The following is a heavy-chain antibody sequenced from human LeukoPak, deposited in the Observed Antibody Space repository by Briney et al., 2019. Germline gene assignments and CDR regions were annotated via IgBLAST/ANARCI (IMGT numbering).Heavy chain of an antibody. Sequence: GGSLRLSCAASGFTFSNYWMSWVHQAPGKGLEWVANIKPDGSEKYCVDSVKGRFTISRDNAKNSLFLQMNSLRAEDTAVYYCARDGRWEKTPSCWGQGTLVTVSS. CDR2: IKPDGSEK. CDR1: GFTFSNYW. V-gene: IGHV3-7*01. J-gene: IGHJ4*02. D-gene: IGHD2-2*01. CDR3: ARDGRWEKTPSC.